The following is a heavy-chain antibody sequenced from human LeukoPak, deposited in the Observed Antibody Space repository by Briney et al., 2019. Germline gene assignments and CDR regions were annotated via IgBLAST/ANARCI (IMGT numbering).Heavy chain of an antibody. CDR1: GGSISSGDYY. CDR3: ARVPLLMYYDFWSGYANWLYFDY. Sequence: PSQTLSLTCTVSGGSISSGDYYWSWIRQPPGKGLEWIGYIYYSGSTYYNPSLKSRVTISVDTSKNQFSLKLSSVTAADTAVYYCARVPLLMYYDFWSGYANWLYFDYWGQGTLVTVSS. J-gene: IGHJ4*02. V-gene: IGHV4-30-4*08. CDR2: IYYSGST. D-gene: IGHD3-3*01.